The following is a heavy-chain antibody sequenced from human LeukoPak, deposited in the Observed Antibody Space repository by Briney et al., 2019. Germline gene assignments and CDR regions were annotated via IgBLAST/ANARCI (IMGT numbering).Heavy chain of an antibody. J-gene: IGHJ4*02. D-gene: IGHD1-14*01. V-gene: IGHV3-30*02. Sequence: GGSLRLSCAASGFTFSSYGMHWVRQAPGKGLEWVSFIRYDGSNEYYADSVRGRFTISRDNSKNTLYLQMNSLRAEDTAVYYCARDRIGDLDYWGQGTLVTVSS. CDR1: GFTFSSYG. CDR3: ARDRIGDLDY. CDR2: IRYDGSNE.